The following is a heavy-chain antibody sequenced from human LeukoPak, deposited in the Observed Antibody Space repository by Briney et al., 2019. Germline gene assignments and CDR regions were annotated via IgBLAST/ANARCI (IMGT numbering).Heavy chain of an antibody. V-gene: IGHV4-31*03. Sequence: PSETLSLTCTVSGGSISSSSGAYYWTWIRQHPVKGLEWIGYIFYTGTTYYNPSLKSRVIISVDPSKNQFSLKLSSVTAADTAVYYCARSYCDSSTCYLNNWFDPWGQGALVTVSS. CDR3: ARSYCDSSTCYLNNWFDP. D-gene: IGHD3-22*01. CDR1: GGSISSSSGAYY. J-gene: IGHJ5*02. CDR2: IFYTGTT.